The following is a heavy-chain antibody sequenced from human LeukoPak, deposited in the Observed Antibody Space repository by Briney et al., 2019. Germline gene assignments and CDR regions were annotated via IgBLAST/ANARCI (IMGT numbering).Heavy chain of an antibody. V-gene: IGHV4-39*01. CDR2: IYYSGRT. D-gene: IGHD3-10*01. CDR3: ASYGLGSY. Sequence: PSETLSLTRTVSGGSISSSSYYWGWIRQPPGKGLEWIGSIYYSGRTYYHPSLKSRVTISADTSKKPFSLKLSSVTAADTAVYYCASYGLGSYWGQGTLVTVSS. CDR1: GGSISSSSYY. J-gene: IGHJ4*02.